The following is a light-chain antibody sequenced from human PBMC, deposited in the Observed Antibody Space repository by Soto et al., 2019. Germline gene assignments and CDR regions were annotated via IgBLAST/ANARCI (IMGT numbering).Light chain of an antibody. CDR3: QSYDRSNVV. Sequence: NFMLTQPHSVSESPGKTVTISCTGSSGSTASNFVQWLQQRPGSAATAVIYEDHQRPSGVPDRFSGSIDSSSNSASLTFSGLKTEGEADYYCQSYDRSNVVFGGGTKVTVL. J-gene: IGLJ3*02. CDR2: EDH. CDR1: SGSTASNF. V-gene: IGLV6-57*02.